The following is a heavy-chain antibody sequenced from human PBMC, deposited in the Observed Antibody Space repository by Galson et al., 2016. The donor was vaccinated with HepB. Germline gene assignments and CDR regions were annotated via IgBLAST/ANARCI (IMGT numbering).Heavy chain of an antibody. CDR3: ARDPMSSSFCFDY. V-gene: IGHV3-21*01. J-gene: IGHJ4*02. CDR1: GFTFSTYY. CDR2: ISSSSTHL. Sequence: SLRLSCAASGFTFSTYYMSWVRQAPGEGLEWVSSISSSSTHLYYADSVKGRFTISRDNAKNSMYLQMNSLRVEDTAVYYCARDPMSSSFCFDYWGQGILVTVSS. D-gene: IGHD6-13*01.